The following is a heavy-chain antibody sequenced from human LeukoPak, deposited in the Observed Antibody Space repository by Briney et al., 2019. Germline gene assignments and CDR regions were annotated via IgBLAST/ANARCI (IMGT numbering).Heavy chain of an antibody. CDR3: ARGDSGWWPFDY. Sequence: ASVKVSCKASGYTFTGYYKHWVRQAPGQGLEWMGWINPNSGGTNYAQKFQDRVTMTRDTSISTAYMELSSLRSDDTALYFCARGDSGWWPFDYWGQGTRVTVSS. J-gene: IGHJ4*02. CDR2: INPNSGGT. V-gene: IGHV1-2*02. CDR1: GYTFTGYY. D-gene: IGHD6-19*01.